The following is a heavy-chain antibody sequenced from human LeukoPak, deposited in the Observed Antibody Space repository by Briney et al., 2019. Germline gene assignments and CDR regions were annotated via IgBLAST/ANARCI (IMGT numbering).Heavy chain of an antibody. CDR2: IYPGDSDT. D-gene: IGHD2-2*01. CDR1: GYSFTSYW. CDR3: ARVWGPYCISTSCYGGPYGY. V-gene: IGHV5-51*01. Sequence: GESLKISCKGSGYSFTSYWIGWVRQMPGKGLEWMGIIYPGDSDTRYSPSFQGQVTISADKSISTAYMELSRLRSDDTAVYYCARVWGPYCISTSCYGGPYGYWGQGTLVTVSS. J-gene: IGHJ4*02.